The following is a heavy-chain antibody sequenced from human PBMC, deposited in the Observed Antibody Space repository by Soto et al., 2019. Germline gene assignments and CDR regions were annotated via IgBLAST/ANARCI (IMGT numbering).Heavy chain of an antibody. J-gene: IGHJ4*02. CDR1: GGSISSSSYY. D-gene: IGHD3-10*01. CDR3: ATPWFGDGDY. CDR2: IYYRGST. Sequence: QLQLQESGPGLVKPSETLSLTCTVSGGSISSSSYYWGWIRQPPGKGLEWIGSIYYRGSTYYNPSLKSRVTISVDTSKNQSSLKLSSVTAADTAVYYCATPWFGDGDYWGQGTLVTVSS. V-gene: IGHV4-39*01.